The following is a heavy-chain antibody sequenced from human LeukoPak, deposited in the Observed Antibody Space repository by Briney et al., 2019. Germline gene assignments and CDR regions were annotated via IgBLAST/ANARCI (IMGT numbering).Heavy chain of an antibody. D-gene: IGHD3-10*01. V-gene: IGHV3-30-3*02. CDR3: ERLLYLQNSYPIPWYSDYYGMDV. CDR1: RFTFSSYA. CDR2: ISYDGSNK. Sequence: GGSLRLSCAASRFTFSSYAMHWVRQAPGKGLEGVAVISYDGSNKYYAHSVKGRFTISRDKSTNTMYLQMNSLTAEDTSVYACERLLYLQNSYPIPWYSDYYGMDVWGQGHTVTVSS. J-gene: IGHJ6*02.